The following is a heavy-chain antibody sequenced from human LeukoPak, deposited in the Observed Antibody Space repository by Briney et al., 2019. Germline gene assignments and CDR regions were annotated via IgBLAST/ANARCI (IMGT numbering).Heavy chain of an antibody. D-gene: IGHD3/OR15-3a*01. Sequence: SGRSLRLSCAASGFTFSQYNMNWVRQAPGKGLEWVSYISTDSRSKYYADSVKGRFTVSRDNAKNSLYLHMNSLRVEDTAVYFCATGLDYWGQGSLVTVSS. J-gene: IGHJ4*02. V-gene: IGHV3-48*01. CDR3: ATGLDY. CDR1: GFTFSQYN. CDR2: ISTDSRSK.